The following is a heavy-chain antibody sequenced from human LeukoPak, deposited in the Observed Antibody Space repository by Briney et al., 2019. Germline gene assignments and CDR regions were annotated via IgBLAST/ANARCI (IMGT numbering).Heavy chain of an antibody. CDR3: ARGFQGEWLPPLDY. V-gene: IGHV3-48*01. D-gene: IGHD3-3*01. CDR2: ISSGSSTI. CDR1: GFTFSSYS. J-gene: IGHJ4*02. Sequence: PGGSLRLSCAASGFTFSSYSMNWVRQAPGKGLEWVSYISSGSSTIYYADSVKGRFTISRDNAKNSLYLQMNSLRAEDTAVYYCARGFQGEWLPPLDYWGQGTLVTVSS.